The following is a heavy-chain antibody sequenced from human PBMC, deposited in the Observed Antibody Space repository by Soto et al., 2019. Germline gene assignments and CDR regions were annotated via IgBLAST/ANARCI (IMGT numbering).Heavy chain of an antibody. Sequence: PSETLSLTCSVSGYSIINGINYWTWIRQHPGKGLEWIGHVHYSGSIYYNPSLRSRVSMSVDTSKNQVSLELSSVTVADTAVYYCVRGADRDAFDIWGQGTMVTVSS. CDR3: VRGADRDAFDI. CDR1: GYSIINGINY. J-gene: IGHJ3*02. V-gene: IGHV4-31*03. CDR2: VHYSGSI.